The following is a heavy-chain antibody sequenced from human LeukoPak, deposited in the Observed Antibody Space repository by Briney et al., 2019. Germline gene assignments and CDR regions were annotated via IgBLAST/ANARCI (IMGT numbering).Heavy chain of an antibody. V-gene: IGHV3-74*01. CDR1: GFTFSSYW. Sequence: GGSLRLSCAASGFTFSSYWMHWVRQAPGKGLVWVSRINSDGSSRSYADSVKGRFTISRDNAKNTLYLQMNGLRAEDMAVYYCARDSWESGLDYFDYWGQGTLVTVSS. CDR3: ARDSWESGLDYFDY. D-gene: IGHD1-26*01. J-gene: IGHJ4*02. CDR2: INSDGSSR.